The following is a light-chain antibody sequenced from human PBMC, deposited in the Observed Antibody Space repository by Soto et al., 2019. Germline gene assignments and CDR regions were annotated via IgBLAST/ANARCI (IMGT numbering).Light chain of an antibody. Sequence: QSALTQPRSVSGSPGQSVTISCTGTSSDVGDYNYVSWYQQHPGNAPKLLIYAVNMRPSGVPDRFSGSKSGNTASLTISGVQAEDEADYCCCAYAGSYTWVFGGGTKLTVL. CDR3: CAYAGSYTWV. J-gene: IGLJ3*02. CDR1: SSDVGDYNY. CDR2: AVN. V-gene: IGLV2-11*01.